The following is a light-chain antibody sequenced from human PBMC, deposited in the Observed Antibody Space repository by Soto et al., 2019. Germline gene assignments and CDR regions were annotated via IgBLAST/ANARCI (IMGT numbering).Light chain of an antibody. V-gene: IGKV1-5*01. CDR3: LCYITYPWT. J-gene: IGKJ1*01. Sequence: DIQMTQSPSTLSASVGDRVTITCRASQGLLSWLGWYQQRPGEAPKLLIYAISTLQSGVPSRFSGSGSGTEFSLTISSLQPEDFATYYCLCYITYPWTFGQGTKVDIK. CDR1: QGLLSW. CDR2: AIS.